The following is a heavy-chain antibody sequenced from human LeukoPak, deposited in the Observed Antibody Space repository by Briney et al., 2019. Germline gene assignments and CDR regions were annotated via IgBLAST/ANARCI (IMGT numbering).Heavy chain of an antibody. CDR2: ISYDGSNK. D-gene: IGHD2-2*01. V-gene: IGHV3-30*18. Sequence: GGSLRLSCAASGFTFSSYGMHWVRQAPGKGLEWVAVISYDGSNKYYADSVKGRFTISRDNSKNTLYLQMNSLRAEDTAVYYCAKDDCSSTSCSSFDYWGQGTPVTVSS. J-gene: IGHJ4*02. CDR1: GFTFSSYG. CDR3: AKDDCSSTSCSSFDY.